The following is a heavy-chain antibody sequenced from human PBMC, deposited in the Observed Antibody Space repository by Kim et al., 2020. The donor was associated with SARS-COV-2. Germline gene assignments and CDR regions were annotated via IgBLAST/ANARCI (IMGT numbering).Heavy chain of an antibody. V-gene: IGHV3-73*01. CDR3: TRVNPLPGGWYDALDN. CDR2: IRSKPNNYAT. D-gene: IGHD6-19*01. CDR1: GFTFSGST. J-gene: IGHJ3*02. Sequence: GGSLRLSCAASGFTFSGSTMHWVRQASGKGLEWVGRIRSKPNNYATAYAASVKGRFTISRDDSKNTAYLQMSSLKTEDTAIYYCTRVNPLPGGWYDALDNWGQGTTGTV.